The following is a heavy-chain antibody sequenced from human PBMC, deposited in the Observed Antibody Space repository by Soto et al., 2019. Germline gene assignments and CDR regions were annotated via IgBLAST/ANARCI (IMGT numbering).Heavy chain of an antibody. V-gene: IGHV3-21*01. J-gene: IGHJ4*02. CDR3: ARAPSGTYSLDY. D-gene: IGHD1-26*01. CDR1: GFTFSSYT. Sequence: PGGSLRLSCAASGFTFSSYTMNWVRQAPGKGLECVSSISTSSSYIYYADSVKGRFTISRDDAKKSLYLQMNSLRAEDTAVYYCARAPSGTYSLDYWGQGTLVTVSS. CDR2: ISTSSSYI.